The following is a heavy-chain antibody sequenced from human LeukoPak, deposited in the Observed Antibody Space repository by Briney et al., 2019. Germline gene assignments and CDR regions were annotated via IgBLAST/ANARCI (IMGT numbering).Heavy chain of an antibody. J-gene: IGHJ4*02. CDR1: GYTFTSYG. Sequence: ASVEVSCKASGYTFTSYGISWVRQAPGQGLEWMGWISAYNGNTNYAQKLQGRVTMTTDTSTSTAYMELRSLRSDDTAVYYCARDINYYDSSGYQYYLDYWGQGTLVTVSS. D-gene: IGHD3-22*01. V-gene: IGHV1-18*01. CDR2: ISAYNGNT. CDR3: ARDINYYDSSGYQYYLDY.